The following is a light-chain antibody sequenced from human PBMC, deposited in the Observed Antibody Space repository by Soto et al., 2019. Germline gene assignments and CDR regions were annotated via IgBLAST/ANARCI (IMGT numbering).Light chain of an antibody. CDR3: QQYNSYPIT. V-gene: IGKV1-5*03. J-gene: IGKJ5*01. CDR1: QSISSW. Sequence: DIQMTQSPSTLSASVGDRVTITCRASQSISSWLAWYQQKPGKAPKSLIYKASSLESGVPSRLSGGGSGTEFTLTISSLQPDDFAPYYCQQYNSYPITFGQGTRLEIK. CDR2: KAS.